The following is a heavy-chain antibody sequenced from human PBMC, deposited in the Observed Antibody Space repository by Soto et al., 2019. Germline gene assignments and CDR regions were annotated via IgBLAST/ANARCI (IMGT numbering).Heavy chain of an antibody. CDR3: VRQGGGALHGRFDV. V-gene: IGHV4-59*08. CDR1: GDSIGTDS. Sequence: QVQLQASGPGLVKPSDTLSLTCTVSGDSIGTDSWGWIRQPPGKRMEWLGYIYSNGGTSYNTALKSRGTTSANTTTKQSSLRLSTVPAAAAAEDYCVRQGGGALHGRFDVWGQGTTVTVSS. J-gene: IGHJ6*02. D-gene: IGHD1-26*01. CDR2: IYSNGGT.